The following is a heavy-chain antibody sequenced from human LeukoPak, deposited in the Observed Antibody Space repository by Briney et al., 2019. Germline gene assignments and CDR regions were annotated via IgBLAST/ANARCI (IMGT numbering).Heavy chain of an antibody. J-gene: IGHJ4*02. CDR3: AIDPNWGTHS. Sequence: PGGSLRLSCVASGFTFSEYWMHWARQPLGKGPVAISRISSDGQITFYADSVRGRFIISRDNAKNTVYLQMNSLRVEDTAVYYCAIDPNWGTHSWGQGVLVTVSS. CDR1: GFTFSEYW. D-gene: IGHD7-27*01. CDR2: ISSDGQIT. V-gene: IGHV3-74*01.